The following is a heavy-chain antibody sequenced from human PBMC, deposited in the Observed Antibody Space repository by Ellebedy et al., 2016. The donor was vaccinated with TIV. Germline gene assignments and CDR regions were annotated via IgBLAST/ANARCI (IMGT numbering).Heavy chain of an antibody. CDR3: ARSYYGSGSPDY. CDR2: ISKNSGSV. D-gene: IGHD3-10*01. V-gene: IGHV3-9*01. CDR1: GFKFGDYY. J-gene: IGHJ4*02. Sequence: PGGSLRLSCAASGFKFGDYYMYWVRQAQGKGLEWVSGISKNSGSVGYADPVKGRFTISRDNAKNSLYLQMNSLRGEDTALYYCARSYYGSGSPDYWGQGTLVTVSS.